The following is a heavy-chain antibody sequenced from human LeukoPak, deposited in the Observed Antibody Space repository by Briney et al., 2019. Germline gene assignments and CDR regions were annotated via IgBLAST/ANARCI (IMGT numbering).Heavy chain of an antibody. D-gene: IGHD2-21*02. CDR1: GFIFSRYS. CDR2: ISGSGGST. CDR3: AKRAYCGGDCYSRH. V-gene: IGHV3-23*01. J-gene: IGHJ4*02. Sequence: GGSLRLSCAASGFIFSRYSMNWVRQAPGKGLEWVSAISGSGGSTYYADSVKGRFTISRDNSKNTLYLQMNSLRAEDTAVYYCAKRAYCGGDCYSRHWGQGTLVTVSS.